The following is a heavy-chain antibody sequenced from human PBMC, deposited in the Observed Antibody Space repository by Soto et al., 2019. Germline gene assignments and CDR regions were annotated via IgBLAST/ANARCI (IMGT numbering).Heavy chain of an antibody. CDR2: ISDSGEST. CDR3: AKDTGYSNGFLPNALDA. V-gene: IGHV3-23*01. J-gene: IGHJ3*01. Sequence: PGGSLRLSCAGSGFMFNKYAMNWVRQAPGKGLEWVSIISDSGESTYYADSVKGRFAISRDNSKNTLFLEMNSLRAEDTAVYFCAKDTGYSNGFLPNALDAWGQGTQATVAS. D-gene: IGHD5-18*01. CDR1: GFMFNKYA.